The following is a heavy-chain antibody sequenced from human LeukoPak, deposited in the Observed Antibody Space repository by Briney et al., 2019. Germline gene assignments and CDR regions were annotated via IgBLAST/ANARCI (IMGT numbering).Heavy chain of an antibody. J-gene: IGHJ4*02. CDR1: GFTFSSYG. V-gene: IGHV3-30*02. D-gene: IGHD6-19*01. Sequence: GGSLRLSCAASGFTFSSYGMHWVRQAPGMGLEWVAFIRYDGSNKYYADSVKGRFTISRDNAKSSLYLQMNSLRAEDTAVYYCARAPTFSGWFDYWGQGTLVTVSS. CDR3: ARAPTFSGWFDY. CDR2: IRYDGSNK.